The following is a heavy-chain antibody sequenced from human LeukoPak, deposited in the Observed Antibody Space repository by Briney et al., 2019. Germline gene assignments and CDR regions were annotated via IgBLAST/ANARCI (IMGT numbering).Heavy chain of an antibody. V-gene: IGHV1-18*01. D-gene: IGHD3-22*01. CDR1: GYTFTNYG. Sequence: GASVKVSCKASGYTFTNYGITWVRQAPGQGLEWMGWISAYNGHTNYAQKFQRRVTMTTDTSTSTAYMELRSLISDDTAVYYCATQLGYYDSSGYDFDYWGQGTLVTVSS. J-gene: IGHJ4*02. CDR3: ATQLGYYDSSGYDFDY. CDR2: ISAYNGHT.